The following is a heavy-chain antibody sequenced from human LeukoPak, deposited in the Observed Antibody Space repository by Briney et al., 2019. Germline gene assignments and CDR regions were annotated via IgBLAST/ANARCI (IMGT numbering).Heavy chain of an antibody. CDR1: GDTLTELS. D-gene: IGHD3-9*01. Sequence: ASVKVSCKVSGDTLTELSTHWVRQAPGKGLEWMGGFDPEHGEMIYAQKLQGRVTMTEDRSTDTAYMELSSLRSEDTAVYYCATGGPWGLLKYWGQGTLVTVSS. CDR2: FDPEHGEM. V-gene: IGHV1-24*01. CDR3: ATGGPWGLLKY. J-gene: IGHJ4*02.